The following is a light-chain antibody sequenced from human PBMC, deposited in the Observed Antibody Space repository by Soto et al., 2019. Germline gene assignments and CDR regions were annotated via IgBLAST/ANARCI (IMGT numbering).Light chain of an antibody. V-gene: IGKV1-39*01. CDR1: QSISSY. J-gene: IGKJ3*01. Sequence: DIQMTQSPSSLSASVGDRVTNTCRASQSISSYLNWYQQKPGKAPDLLIYTASSLQSGVPSRFSGSGSGTDFTLTISSLQPEDFATYYCQQSYSISFTFGPGTKVDMK. CDR3: QQSYSISFT. CDR2: TAS.